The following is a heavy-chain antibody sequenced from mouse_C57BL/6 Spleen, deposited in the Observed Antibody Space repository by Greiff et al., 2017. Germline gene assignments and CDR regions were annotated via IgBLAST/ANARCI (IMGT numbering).Heavy chain of an antibody. CDR2: IDPSDSYT. Sequence: QVQLQQPGAELVMPGASVKLSCQASGYTFTSYWMHWVKQRPGQGLEWIGEIDPSDSYTNYNQKFKGKSTLTVDKSSSTAYMQLSSLTSEDSAVYFSARALYITPGAMGNWGQGNAVTASS. CDR1: GYTFTSYW. CDR3: ARALYITPGAMGN. V-gene: IGHV1-69*01. D-gene: IGHD1-1*01. J-gene: IGHJ4*01.